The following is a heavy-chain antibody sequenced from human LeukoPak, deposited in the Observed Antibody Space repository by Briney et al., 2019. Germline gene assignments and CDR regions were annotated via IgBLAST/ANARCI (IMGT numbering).Heavy chain of an antibody. CDR1: GGSFSGYY. J-gene: IGHJ4*02. V-gene: IGHV4-34*01. Sequence: SETLSLTCAVCGGSFSGYYWSWIRQPPGKGLEWIGEINHSGSTNYNPSLKSRVTISVDTSKNQFSLKLSSVTAADTAVYYCARATAYYFDYWGQGTLVTVSS. CDR3: ARATAYYFDY. CDR2: INHSGST.